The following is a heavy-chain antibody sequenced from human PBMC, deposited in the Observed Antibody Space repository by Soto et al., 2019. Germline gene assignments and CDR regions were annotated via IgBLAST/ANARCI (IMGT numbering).Heavy chain of an antibody. V-gene: IGHV1-8*01. Sequence: ASVKVSCKASGDTFTTYDINWVRQATGHGHEWMGWINPNSGNIGYAQRVQGRVTMTRDTASRTAYMEVSSLRSDDTAVYYCARGRASGSYYLLDYWGQGTLVTVST. CDR2: INPNSGNI. CDR3: ARGRASGSYYLLDY. J-gene: IGHJ4*02. CDR1: GDTFTTYD. D-gene: IGHD3-10*01.